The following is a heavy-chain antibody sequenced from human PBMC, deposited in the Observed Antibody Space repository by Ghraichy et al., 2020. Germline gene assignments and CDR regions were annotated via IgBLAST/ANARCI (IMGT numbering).Heavy chain of an antibody. CDR3: ARDGHNNEQDYYYYYGLDV. V-gene: IGHV3-30*03. CDR1: GFNFRNHP. CDR2: ISWDGRKT. D-gene: IGHD1/OR15-1a*01. Sequence: GGSLRLSCSASGFNFRNHPMHWVRQTPGQGLEWLALISWDGRKTYYADSVRGRFVISRLGGGDTLFLQMSYLNTEDTAIYYCARDGHNNEQDYYYYYGLDVWGQGTTVTVSS. J-gene: IGHJ6*02.